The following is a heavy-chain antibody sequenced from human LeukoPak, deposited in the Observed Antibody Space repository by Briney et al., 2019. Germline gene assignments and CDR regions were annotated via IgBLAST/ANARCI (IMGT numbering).Heavy chain of an antibody. CDR2: IYYSGST. CDR1: GGSISSGDYY. J-gene: IGHJ5*02. Sequence: SETLSLTCTVSGGSISSGDYYWSWIRQPPGKGLEWIGYIYYSGSTNYNPSLKSRVTISVDTSKNQFSLKLSSVTAADTAVYYCARRMVRGVIALGWFDPWGQGTLVTVSS. D-gene: IGHD3-10*01. V-gene: IGHV4-30-4*08. CDR3: ARRMVRGVIALGWFDP.